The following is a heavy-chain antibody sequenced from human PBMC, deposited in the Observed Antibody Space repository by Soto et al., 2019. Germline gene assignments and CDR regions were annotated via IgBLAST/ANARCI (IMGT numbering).Heavy chain of an antibody. V-gene: IGHV1-18*01. Sequence: QAQRVQSGAEVERPGASVKVCWKASGYSFTSYGSSWVRQAPGQGLEWMGLSSAYNGNTNNPQKLAGRVTMSTDTSTSSGYMELSSLRSHATAVYYCARRDLTGSRLFDYWGQGTLVTVSS. D-gene: IGHD3-9*01. CDR2: SSAYNGNT. CDR1: GYSFTSYG. J-gene: IGHJ4*02. CDR3: ARRDLTGSRLFDY.